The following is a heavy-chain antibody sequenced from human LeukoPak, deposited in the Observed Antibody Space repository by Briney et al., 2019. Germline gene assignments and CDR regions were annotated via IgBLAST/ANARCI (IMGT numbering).Heavy chain of an antibody. V-gene: IGHV4-30-2*03. CDR3: ARHYGP. D-gene: IGHD4-17*01. CDR1: GVSISSGGYS. Sequence: SETLSLTCAVSGVSISSGGYSWSWIRQPPGKGLEWIGYIYHSGSTYYNPSLKSRDTISVDTSRNQFSLNLSSVTAADTAVYYCARHYGPWGQGTLVAVSS. CDR2: IYHSGST. J-gene: IGHJ5*02.